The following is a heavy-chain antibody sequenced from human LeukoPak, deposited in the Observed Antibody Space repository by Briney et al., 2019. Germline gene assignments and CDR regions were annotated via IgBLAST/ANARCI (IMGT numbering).Heavy chain of an antibody. V-gene: IGHV1-18*01. CDR2: ISAYNGNT. CDR1: GYTFTSYG. Sequence: ASVKVSCKASGYTFTSYGISWVRQAPGQGPELMGWISAYNGNTNYAQKLQGRVTMTTDTSTSTAYMELRSLRSDDTAVYYCARAYDFWSGYPSGDYWGQGTLVTVSS. J-gene: IGHJ4*02. D-gene: IGHD3-3*01. CDR3: ARAYDFWSGYPSGDY.